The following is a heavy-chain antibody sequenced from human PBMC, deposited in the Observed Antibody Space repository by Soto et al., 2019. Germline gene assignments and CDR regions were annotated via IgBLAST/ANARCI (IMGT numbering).Heavy chain of an antibody. CDR3: SKEIRE. V-gene: IGHV4-31*03. CDR1: GCSISNGGYY. D-gene: IGHD3-10*01. CDR2: IYFGGSS. J-gene: IGHJ4*02. Sequence: QVQLQESGPGLVKPSQTLSLTCTVSGCSISNGGYYWTVIRQHPGKGLEWIGYIYFGGSSLYNQSLRSRIPMSVDASQNQFSLPMSSLTAADTAVYYFSKEIREWGQGTLVTVSS.